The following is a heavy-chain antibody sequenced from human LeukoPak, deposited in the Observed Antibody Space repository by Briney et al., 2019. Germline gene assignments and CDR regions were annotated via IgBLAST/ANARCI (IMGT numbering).Heavy chain of an antibody. V-gene: IGHV3-33*01. Sequence: PGGSLRLSCAASGFTFSSYGMHWVRQAPGKGLEWVAVIWYDGSNKYYADSVKGRFTISRDNSKNTLYLQMNSLRAEDTAVYYCARDWRLPTYYDFWSGYPSLPHVGMDVWGQGTTVTVSS. CDR3: ARDWRLPTYYDFWSGYPSLPHVGMDV. CDR1: GFTFSSYG. CDR2: IWYDGSNK. D-gene: IGHD3-3*01. J-gene: IGHJ6*02.